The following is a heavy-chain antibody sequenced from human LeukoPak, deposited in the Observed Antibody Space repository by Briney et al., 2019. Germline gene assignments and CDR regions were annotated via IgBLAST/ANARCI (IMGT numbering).Heavy chain of an antibody. CDR1: GFTFSSYG. Sequence: GGSLRLSCAASGFTFSSYGMSWVRQAPGKGLEWVSAISGSGGSTYYADSVKGRFSISRDNSKNTLYLQMNSLRAEDTAVYYCAKASDYGDFPDYWGQGTLVTVSS. J-gene: IGHJ4*02. CDR2: ISGSGGST. CDR3: AKASDYGDFPDY. D-gene: IGHD4-17*01. V-gene: IGHV3-23*01.